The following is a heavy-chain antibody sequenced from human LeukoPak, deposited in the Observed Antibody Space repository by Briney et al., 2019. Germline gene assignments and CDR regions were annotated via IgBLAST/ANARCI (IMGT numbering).Heavy chain of an antibody. V-gene: IGHV3-21*04. CDR3: ARVGPPSVVTMTFDF. D-gene: IGHD2-2*01. Sequence: GGSLRLSCAASGFTFSSYSMNWVRQAPGKGLEWVSSISSSSSYIFYADSVKGRFTISRDNAKNSLYLQVNSLRAEDTALYYCARVGPPSVVTMTFDFWGQGTLVTVSS. CDR2: ISSSSSYI. J-gene: IGHJ4*02. CDR1: GFTFSSYS.